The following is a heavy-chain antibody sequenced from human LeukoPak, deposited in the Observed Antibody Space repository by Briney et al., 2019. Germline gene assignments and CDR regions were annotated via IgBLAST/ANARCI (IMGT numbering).Heavy chain of an antibody. CDR3: ARGSFYRNSYYYYINV. J-gene: IGHJ6*03. V-gene: IGHV4-61*02. CDR2: IYTTGNT. D-gene: IGHD5/OR15-5a*01. CDR1: GDSISSGVFY. Sequence: SDTLSLTCSLSGDSISSGVFYWSWIRQPPGKGLEWIGRIYTTGNTNYNPSLKSRVTMSIETSENQFSLKLTSVTAADPAVYYCARGSFYRNSYYYYINVWGTGTTVTVFS.